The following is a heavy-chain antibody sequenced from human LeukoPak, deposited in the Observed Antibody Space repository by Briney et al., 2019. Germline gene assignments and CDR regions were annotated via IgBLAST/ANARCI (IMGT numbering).Heavy chain of an antibody. D-gene: IGHD3-22*01. CDR2: IRSKAYGGTT. J-gene: IGHJ4*02. CDR3: TRDRAYYYDSSGYYYCYF. Sequence: GRSLRLSCTTSGFTFGGYALSWVRQAPGKGLEWVGFIRSKAYGGTTEYAASVKGRFTISRDDSKSIAYLQMNSLKTGDTAVYYCTRDRAYYYDSSGYYYCYFWGQGTLVTVSS. CDR1: GFTFGGYA. V-gene: IGHV3-49*04.